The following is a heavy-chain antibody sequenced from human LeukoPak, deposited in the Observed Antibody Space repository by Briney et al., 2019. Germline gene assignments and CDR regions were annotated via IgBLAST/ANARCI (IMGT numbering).Heavy chain of an antibody. D-gene: IGHD2-15*01. J-gene: IGHJ4*02. Sequence: SETLSLTCAVYGGSFSGYYWSWIRQPPGKGLEWIGEINHSGSTNYNPSLKSRVTISVYTSKNQFSLKLSSVTAADTAVYYCARGSGYCSGGSCVNDYWGQGTLVTVSS. V-gene: IGHV4-34*01. CDR3: ARGSGYCSGGSCVNDY. CDR1: GGSFSGYY. CDR2: INHSGST.